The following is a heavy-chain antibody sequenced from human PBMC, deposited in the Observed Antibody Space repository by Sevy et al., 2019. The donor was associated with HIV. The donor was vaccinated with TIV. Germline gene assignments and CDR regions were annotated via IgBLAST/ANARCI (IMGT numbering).Heavy chain of an antibody. CDR3: AKGGGGLLTDFDY. J-gene: IGHJ4*02. Sequence: ASVKVSCKASGYTFTGYYMHWVRQAPGQGLEWMGWINPNGGGTNYAQKFQGRVTMTRDTSISTAYMELSRLRSDDTAVYYCAKGGGGLLTDFDYWGQRTLVTVSS. CDR1: GYTFTGYY. D-gene: IGHD2-21*01. V-gene: IGHV1-2*02. CDR2: INPNGGGT.